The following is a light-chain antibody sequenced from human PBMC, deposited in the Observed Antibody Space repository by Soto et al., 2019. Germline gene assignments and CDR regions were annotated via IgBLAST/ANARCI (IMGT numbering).Light chain of an antibody. CDR3: SSYTTSHALV. CDR2: EVT. V-gene: IGLV2-14*01. Sequence: QSVLTQPASVSGSPGQSITIACTGTSSDLGAYDYVSWYQQHPGKAPKLMIYEVTNRPSGVSDRFSGSKSGNTASLTISGLQAEDEADYYCSSYTTSHALVFGGGTKLTVL. J-gene: IGLJ3*02. CDR1: SSDLGAYDY.